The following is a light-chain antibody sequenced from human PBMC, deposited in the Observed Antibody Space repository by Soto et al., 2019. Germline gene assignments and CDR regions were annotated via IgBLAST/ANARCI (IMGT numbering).Light chain of an antibody. J-gene: IGKJ1*01. CDR1: QSVSSTY. V-gene: IGKV3-20*01. Sequence: EIVFTQSPGTLSFSPREKETPSCRAIQSVSSTYLAWYQQKPGQAPRLLIYGASNRATGIPDRFSGSGSGTDFTLTISRLEPEDFAVYYCQQYGGSRWTFGQGTKVDIK. CDR2: GAS. CDR3: QQYGGSRWT.